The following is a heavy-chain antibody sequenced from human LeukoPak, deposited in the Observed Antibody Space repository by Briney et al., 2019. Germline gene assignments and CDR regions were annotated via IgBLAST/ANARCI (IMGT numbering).Heavy chain of an antibody. J-gene: IGHJ6*03. Sequence: GGSLRLSCTASGFTVSSNYMSWVRRAPGRGLKWVSVIYSGGATYHADSVKARFTISRDNSKNTLYLQMNSLRAEDTAVYYCARGPDPLYFYYYYMDVWGKGTTVTVSS. V-gene: IGHV3-53*01. CDR2: IYSGGAT. CDR1: GFTVSSNY. CDR3: ARGPDPLYFYYYYMDV.